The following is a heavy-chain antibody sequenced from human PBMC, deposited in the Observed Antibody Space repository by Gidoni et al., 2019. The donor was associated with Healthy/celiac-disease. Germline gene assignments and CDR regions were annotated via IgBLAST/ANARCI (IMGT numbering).Heavy chain of an antibody. Sequence: EVQLVESGGGLVKPGGSLRLSCAASGFTFSSYSMNWVRQAPGKGLECVSSISSSSSYIYYADSVKGRFTISRDNAKNSLYLQMNSLRAEDTAVYYCARDRRKWELPNYYYGMDVWGQGTTVTVSS. CDR3: ARDRRKWELPNYYYGMDV. V-gene: IGHV3-21*01. CDR2: ISSSSSYI. CDR1: GFTFSSYS. J-gene: IGHJ6*02. D-gene: IGHD1-26*01.